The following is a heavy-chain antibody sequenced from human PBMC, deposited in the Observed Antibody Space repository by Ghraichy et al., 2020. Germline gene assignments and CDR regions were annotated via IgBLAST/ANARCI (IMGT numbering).Heavy chain of an antibody. CDR1: GYTFTSYA. D-gene: IGHD3-3*01. CDR2: INAGNGNT. V-gene: IGHV1-3*01. J-gene: IGHJ6*02. Sequence: ASVKVSCKASGYTFTSYAMHWVRQAPGQRLEWMGWINAGNGNTKYSQKFQGRVTITRDTSASTAYMELSSLRSEDTAVYYCARGRQEGKVIFGVATNTFYGMDVWGQGTTVTVSS. CDR3: ARGRQEGKVIFGVATNTFYGMDV.